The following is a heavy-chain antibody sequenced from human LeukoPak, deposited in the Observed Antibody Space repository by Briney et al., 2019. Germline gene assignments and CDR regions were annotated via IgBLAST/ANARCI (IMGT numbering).Heavy chain of an antibody. D-gene: IGHD3-10*01. CDR1: DASVTTYS. CDR2: VYSSGAT. Sequence: PSETLSLTSTVSDASVTTYSWSWLRQPAGKGLEWIGRVYSSGATKYNPSLKSRVTISADTSKDQFSLKLPSVTAADTAVYYCARDHYGSGSYKASFDYWGHGIQVTVSS. J-gene: IGHJ4*01. CDR3: ARDHYGSGSYKASFDY. V-gene: IGHV4-4*07.